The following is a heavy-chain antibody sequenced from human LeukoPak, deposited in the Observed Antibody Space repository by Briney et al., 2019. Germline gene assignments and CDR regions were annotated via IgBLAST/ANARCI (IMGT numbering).Heavy chain of an antibody. J-gene: IGHJ6*02. CDR2: IYYSGNT. CDR1: GGSISSSYSY. CDR3: ARAHSIASYYYGVDV. V-gene: IGHV4-39*07. Sequence: SETLSLTCTVSGGSISSSYSYWGWIRQPPGKGLEWIGNIYYSGNTYYSPSLSSRVTLSVDTSENQFSLKLSSVTAADTAVYYCARAHSIASYYYGVDVWGQGTTVTVSS. D-gene: IGHD2/OR15-2a*01.